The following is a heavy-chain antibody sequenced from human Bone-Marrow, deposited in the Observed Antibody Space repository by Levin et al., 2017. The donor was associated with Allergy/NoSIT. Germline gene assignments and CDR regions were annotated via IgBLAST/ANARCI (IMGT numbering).Heavy chain of an antibody. V-gene: IGHV2-5*01. Sequence: SGPTLVKPTQTLTLTCTFSGFSLTTPGESVGWIRPPPGKALEWLALIYWHDDKRSSPSLKNRPTITQDNSNNQVVLTMARMNPVDTATYFCARAKFEILTGPFDYWGQGSLVTVSS. D-gene: IGHD3-9*01. J-gene: IGHJ4*02. CDR2: IYWHDDK. CDR3: ARAKFEILTGPFDY. CDR1: GFSLTTPGES.